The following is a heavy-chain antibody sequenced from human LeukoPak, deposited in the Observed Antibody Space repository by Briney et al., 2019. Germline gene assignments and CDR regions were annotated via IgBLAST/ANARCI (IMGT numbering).Heavy chain of an antibody. J-gene: IGHJ6*02. V-gene: IGHV3-23*01. Sequence: GGSLRLSCAASGFTFSNYAMNWVRQAPGKGLEWVSVISGSGGSTYYADSVKGRFTISRDNSKNTLYLQMNSLRAEDTAMYYCARAAGSSWHYGMDVWGQGTTVTVSS. CDR3: ARAAGSSWHYGMDV. D-gene: IGHD6-13*01. CDR1: GFTFSNYA. CDR2: ISGSGGST.